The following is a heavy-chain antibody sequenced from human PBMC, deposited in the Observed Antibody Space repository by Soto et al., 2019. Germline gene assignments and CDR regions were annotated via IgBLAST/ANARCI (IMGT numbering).Heavy chain of an antibody. Sequence: HPGGSLRLSCAASGFTFSSYGIHWVRQAPGKGLEWVAVISYDGSKKNYLDSVKGRFTISRDNSKNTMYLEMNSLRAEDTAIYYCAKVWPIFGVGLPSYYFDYWGQGTLVTVSS. J-gene: IGHJ4*02. D-gene: IGHD3-3*01. CDR3: AKVWPIFGVGLPSYYFDY. V-gene: IGHV3-30*18. CDR2: ISYDGSKK. CDR1: GFTFSSYG.